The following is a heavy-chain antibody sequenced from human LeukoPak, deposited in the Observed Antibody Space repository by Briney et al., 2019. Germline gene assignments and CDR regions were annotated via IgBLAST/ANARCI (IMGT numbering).Heavy chain of an antibody. CDR1: GYIFTSYS. V-gene: IGHV5-51*01. Sequence: GESLKISCKGSGYIFTSYSIAWVRQMPGKGLEWMGVIYPYDSEIRYSPSIQGQVTISADKSISTAYLQWSSLKASDTAMYYCARPNWARRYFDYWGQGTLVTVSS. D-gene: IGHD7-27*01. J-gene: IGHJ4*02. CDR2: IYPYDSEI. CDR3: ARPNWARRYFDY.